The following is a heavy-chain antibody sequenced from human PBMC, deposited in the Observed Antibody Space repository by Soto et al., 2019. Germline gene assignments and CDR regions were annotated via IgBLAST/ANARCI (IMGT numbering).Heavy chain of an antibody. CDR3: ARDGEERDIVVVPDAHAT. V-gene: IGHV4-38-2*02. J-gene: IGHJ5*02. D-gene: IGHD2-2*01. CDR1: GYSISSGYY. Sequence: SETLSLTCAVSGYSISSGYYWGWIRQPPGKGLEWIGSIYHSGSTYYNPSLKSRVTISVDTSKNQFSLKLSSVTAADTAVYYCARDGEERDIVVVPDAHATWGQGTLVTVSS. CDR2: IYHSGST.